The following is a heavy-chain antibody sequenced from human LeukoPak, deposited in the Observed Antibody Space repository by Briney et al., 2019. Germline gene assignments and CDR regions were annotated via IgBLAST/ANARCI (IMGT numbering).Heavy chain of an antibody. CDR1: GGTFSSYA. CDR2: IIPIFGTA. D-gene: IGHD3-10*01. Sequence: SVKVSCKASGGTFSSYAISWVRQAPGQGLEWMGGIIPIFGTANYAQKFQGRVTITADESTSTAYMELSSLRSEDTAVYYCARVSPHGSGFDYWGQGTLVTVSS. V-gene: IGHV1-69*01. CDR3: ARVSPHGSGFDY. J-gene: IGHJ4*02.